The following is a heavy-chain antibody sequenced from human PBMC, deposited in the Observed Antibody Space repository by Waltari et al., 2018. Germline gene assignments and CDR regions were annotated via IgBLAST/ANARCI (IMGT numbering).Heavy chain of an antibody. V-gene: IGHV1-18*01. D-gene: IGHD5-18*01. CDR1: GYTFTSYG. Sequence: QVQLVQSGAEVKKPGASVKVSCKASGYTFTSYGISWVRQAPGQGLEWMGWISAYNGNTNYAQKLQGRVTMTTDTSTSTAYMELRSLRSDDTAVYYCARACNTAMAPYYYYYYMDVWGKGTTVTISS. J-gene: IGHJ6*03. CDR3: ARACNTAMAPYYYYYYMDV. CDR2: ISAYNGNT.